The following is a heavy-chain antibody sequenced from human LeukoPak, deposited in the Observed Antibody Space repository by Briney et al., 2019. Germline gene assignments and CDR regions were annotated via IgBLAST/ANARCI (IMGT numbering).Heavy chain of an antibody. D-gene: IGHD2-2*01. CDR2: IRYDGSNK. Sequence: GRSLRLSCAASGFTFSSYGMHWVRQAPGKGLEWVAFIRYDGSNKYYADSVKGRFTISRDNSKNTLYLQMNSLRAEDTAVYYCAKDKGPAAYYFDYWGQGTLVTVSS. J-gene: IGHJ4*02. CDR3: AKDKGPAAYYFDY. V-gene: IGHV3-30*02. CDR1: GFTFSSYG.